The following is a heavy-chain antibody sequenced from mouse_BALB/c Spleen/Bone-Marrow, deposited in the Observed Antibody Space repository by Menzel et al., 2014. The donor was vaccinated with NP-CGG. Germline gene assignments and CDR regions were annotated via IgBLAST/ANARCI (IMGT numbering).Heavy chain of an antibody. J-gene: IGHJ3*01. CDR2: INPDSSTI. Sequence: GVDFSRYWMSWVRQAPGKGLEWIGEINPDSSTINYTPSLKDKFIISRDNAKNTLYLQMSKVRSEDTALYYCARVHYYGYEAYWGQGTLVTVSA. CDR3: ARVHYYGYEAY. D-gene: IGHD1-2*01. CDR1: GVDFSRYW. V-gene: IGHV4-1*02.